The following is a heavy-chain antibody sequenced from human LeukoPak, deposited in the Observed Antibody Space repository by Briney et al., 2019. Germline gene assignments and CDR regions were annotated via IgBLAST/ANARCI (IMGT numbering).Heavy chain of an antibody. J-gene: IGHJ6*04. D-gene: IGHD3-10*02. V-gene: IGHV3-7*01. CDR2: INPDGSAN. Sequence: GGSLRLSCAVSEFMFNKFYLGWVRRAPGKGLEWVASINPDGSANYYMDSVKGRFSISRDNAKNSLYLQMSSLRVEDTAVYYCAELGITMIGGVWGKGTTVTISS. CDR3: AELGITMIGGV. CDR1: EFMFNKFY.